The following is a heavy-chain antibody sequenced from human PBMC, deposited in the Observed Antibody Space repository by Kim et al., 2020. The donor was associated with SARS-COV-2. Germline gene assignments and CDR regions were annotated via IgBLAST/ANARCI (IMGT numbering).Heavy chain of an antibody. CDR2: IYPGDSDT. CDR1: GYSFTSYW. Sequence: GESLKISCKGSGYSFTSYWIGWVRQMPGKGLEWMGIIYPGDSDTRYSPSFQGQVTISADKSISTAYLQWSSLKASDTAMYYCARDRHSITIFGVVPTPYDAFDIWGQGTMVTVSS. CDR3: ARDRHSITIFGVVPTPYDAFDI. J-gene: IGHJ3*02. D-gene: IGHD3-3*01. V-gene: IGHV5-51*01.